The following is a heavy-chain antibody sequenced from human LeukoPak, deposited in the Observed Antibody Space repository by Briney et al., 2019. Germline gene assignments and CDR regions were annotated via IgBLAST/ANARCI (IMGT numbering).Heavy chain of an antibody. Sequence: KPSETLSLTCTVSGGSVGSGSYCWSWIPQPPGKGLEWIGYIYYSGSTNHNPSLKSGVTISVDPSKIQFSLMLSSVTAADTAVCYCARVASGYDVCDIWGQGTMVTVSS. J-gene: IGHJ3*02. V-gene: IGHV4-61*01. CDR2: IYYSGST. CDR3: ARVASGYDVCDI. CDR1: GGSVGSGSYC. D-gene: IGHD3-3*01.